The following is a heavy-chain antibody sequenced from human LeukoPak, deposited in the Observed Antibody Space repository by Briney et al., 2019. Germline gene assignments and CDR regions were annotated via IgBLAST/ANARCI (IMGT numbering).Heavy chain of an antibody. CDR2: IYHSGST. Sequence: PSETLSLTCTVSGYSISSGYYWGWIRQPPGKGLEWIGSIYHSGSTYYNPSLKSRVTISVDTSKNQFSLKLSSVTAADTAVYYCARHSSGWHGGDYWGQGTLVTVSS. V-gene: IGHV4-38-2*02. J-gene: IGHJ4*02. CDR1: GYSISSGYY. D-gene: IGHD6-19*01. CDR3: ARHSSGWHGGDY.